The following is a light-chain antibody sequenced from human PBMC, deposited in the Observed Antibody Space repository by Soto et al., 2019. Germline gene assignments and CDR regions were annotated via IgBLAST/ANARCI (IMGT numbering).Light chain of an antibody. Sequence: DIQMTQSPSTLSASVGDRVTITCRASQSLNNYLAWYQQTPWKAPKLLIYDASTLERGVPSRVSGTGSGTEFTLPISSLHHDDSATYYCQQYHRSSITFGQGTRLENK. CDR1: QSLNNY. CDR2: DAS. J-gene: IGKJ5*01. CDR3: QQYHRSSIT. V-gene: IGKV1-5*01.